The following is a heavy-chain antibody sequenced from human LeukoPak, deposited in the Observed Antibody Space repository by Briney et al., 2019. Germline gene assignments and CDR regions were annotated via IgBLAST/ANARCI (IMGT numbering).Heavy chain of an antibody. CDR3: AKVEGYGDYTSGFGY. V-gene: IGHV3-23*01. Sequence: GGSLRLSCAASGFTFSSYAMSWVRQAPGKGLEWVSAISGSGGSTYYADSVKGRFTISRDNSKNTLYLQMNSLSAEDTAVYYCAKVEGYGDYTSGFGYWGQGTLVTVSS. D-gene: IGHD4-17*01. CDR2: ISGSGGST. J-gene: IGHJ4*02. CDR1: GFTFSSYA.